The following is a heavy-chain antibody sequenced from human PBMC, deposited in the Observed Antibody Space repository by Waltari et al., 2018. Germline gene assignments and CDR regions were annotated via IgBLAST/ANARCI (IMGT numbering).Heavy chain of an antibody. CDR2: IYVTGST. J-gene: IGHJ6*03. D-gene: IGHD3-10*01. Sequence: VQLQESGPGLVKPSETLSLTCTVSGGSISTYYWSWIRQPAGKGLEWIGRIYVTGSTNYNPSLKSRVTMSVDTSKNQFSLKLSSVTAADTAVYYCARLPYNNIYFYYYMDVWGKGTTVTVSS. CDR3: ARLPYNNIYFYYYMDV. CDR1: GGSISTYY. V-gene: IGHV4-4*07.